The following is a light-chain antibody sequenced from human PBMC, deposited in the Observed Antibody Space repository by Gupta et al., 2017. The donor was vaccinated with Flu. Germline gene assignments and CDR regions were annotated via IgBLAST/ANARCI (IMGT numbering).Light chain of an antibody. J-gene: IGLJ3*02. V-gene: IGLV6-57*01. CDR2: EDD. CDR1: SGSVVRNY. CDR3: QSYDAANQWV. Sequence: SGSVVRNYVQWYQQRPGRSPTTVIYEDDRRPSGVPDRFSASIDSSSNSASLTISGPKSEDEADYYCQSYDAANQWVFGGGTKLTVL.